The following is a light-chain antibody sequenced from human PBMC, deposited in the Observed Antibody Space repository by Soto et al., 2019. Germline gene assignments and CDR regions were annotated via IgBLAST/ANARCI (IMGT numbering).Light chain of an antibody. V-gene: IGLV1-40*01. J-gene: IGLJ1*01. CDR1: SSNIGAGYD. CDR3: QSFDGSLSYV. Sequence: QSVLTQPPSVSGAPGQRVTISCTGSSSNIGAGYDIHWYQQLPGTTPKLLIYGNSNRPSGVPDRFSGSKSGTSASLAITALQAEDEADYYCQSFDGSLSYVFGTGTKLTVL. CDR2: GNS.